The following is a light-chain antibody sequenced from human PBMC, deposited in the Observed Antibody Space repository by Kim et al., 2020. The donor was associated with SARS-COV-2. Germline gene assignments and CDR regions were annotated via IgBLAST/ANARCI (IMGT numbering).Light chain of an antibody. J-gene: IGKJ4*01. CDR1: QNVSRH. CDR2: DAS. CDR3: QQYYGWSLT. V-gene: IGKV3-15*01. Sequence: SPGERAARSCMASQNVSRHLDWYQQNPGQAPRLLNYDASTRATRRPARFSGSGSGTEFTLTFSSLQSEDFAVYYCQQYYGWSLTFGGGTKVDIK.